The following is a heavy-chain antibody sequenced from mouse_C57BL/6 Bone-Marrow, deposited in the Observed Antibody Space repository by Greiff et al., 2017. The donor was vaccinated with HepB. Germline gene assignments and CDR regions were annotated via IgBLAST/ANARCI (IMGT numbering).Heavy chain of an antibody. Sequence: LQQSGAELVRPGSSVKLSCKDSYFPFMASAMHWVKQRPGHGLEWIGSFTMYSDATEYSENFKGKATLTANTSSSTAYMELSSLTSEDSAVYYCAGGGNHWDFDVWGTGTTVTVSS. D-gene: IGHD2-1*01. CDR3: AGGGNHWDFDV. CDR1: YFPFMASA. V-gene: IGHV1-49*01. CDR2: FTMYSDAT. J-gene: IGHJ1*03.